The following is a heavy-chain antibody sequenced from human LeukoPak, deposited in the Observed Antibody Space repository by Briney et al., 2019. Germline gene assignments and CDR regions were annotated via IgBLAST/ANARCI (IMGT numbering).Heavy chain of an antibody. CDR1: GGSISSSSYY. D-gene: IGHD6-13*01. V-gene: IGHV4-39*07. CDR3: ATDLYSSRTNDVFVI. Sequence: PSETLSLTCTVSGGSISSSSYYWGWIRQPPGKGLEWIGSMYYSGSTYYNPSLKSRVTISVDTSKNQFSLRLSSVTAADTAVYYCATDLYSSRTNDVFVIWGQGTMVTVSS. CDR2: MYYSGST. J-gene: IGHJ3*02.